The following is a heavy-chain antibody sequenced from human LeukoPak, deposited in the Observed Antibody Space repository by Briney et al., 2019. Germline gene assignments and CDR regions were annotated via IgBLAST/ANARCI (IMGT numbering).Heavy chain of an antibody. V-gene: IGHV3-30-3*01. CDR3: AKDIGYNWNAQGYGMDV. CDR1: GFTFSSYA. Sequence: GGSLRLSCAASGFTFSSYAMHWVRQAPGKGLEWVAVISYDGSNKYYADYVKGRFTISRDNSKNTLYLQMNSLRAEDTAVYYCAKDIGYNWNAQGYGMDVWGQGTTVTASS. D-gene: IGHD1-20*01. J-gene: IGHJ6*02. CDR2: ISYDGSNK.